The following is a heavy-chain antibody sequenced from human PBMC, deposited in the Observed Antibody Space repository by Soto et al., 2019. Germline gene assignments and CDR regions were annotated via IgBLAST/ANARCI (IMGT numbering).Heavy chain of an antibody. CDR2: INHSGST. CDR3: ARGGYPNIVVVPAANSDDAFDI. CDR1: GGSFSCYY. V-gene: IGHV4-34*01. Sequence: PSETLSLTCAVYGGSFSCYYWIRIRQPPGKGLEWIGEINHSGSTNYNPSLKSRVTISVDTSKNQFSLKLSSVTAADTAVYYCARGGYPNIVVVPAANSDDAFDIWGQGTMVTVSS. J-gene: IGHJ3*02. D-gene: IGHD2-2*01.